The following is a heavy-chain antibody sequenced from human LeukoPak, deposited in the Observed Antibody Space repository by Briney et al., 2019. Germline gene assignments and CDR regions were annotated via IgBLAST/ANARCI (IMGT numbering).Heavy chain of an antibody. CDR2: INPNSGGT. V-gene: IGHV1-2*04. Sequence: PKASVKVSCKASGYTFTGYYMHWVRQAPGQGLEWMGWINPNSGGTNYAQKFQGWVTMTRDTSISTAYMELSRLRSDDTAVYYCASQAGSVATIGAFEIWGRGTMVTVSS. J-gene: IGHJ3*02. D-gene: IGHD5-12*01. CDR1: GYTFTGYY. CDR3: ASQAGSVATIGAFEI.